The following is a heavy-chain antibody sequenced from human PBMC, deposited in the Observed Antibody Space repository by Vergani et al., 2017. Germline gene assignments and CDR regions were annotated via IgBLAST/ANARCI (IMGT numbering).Heavy chain of an antibody. J-gene: IGHJ4*02. CDR3: VRTAWYYFDF. CDR1: GFSLTTYGMR. D-gene: IGHD6-13*01. CDR2: IDWDDEK. V-gene: IGHV2-70*04. Sequence: QVTLKESGPALVKPTQTLTLTCTFSGFSLTTYGMRVSWIRQPPGKALEWLARIDWDDEKFYNASLKTRLTISKDTSKNQVVLIMTNMDPVDTATYYCVRTAWYYFDFWGQGILVTVSS.